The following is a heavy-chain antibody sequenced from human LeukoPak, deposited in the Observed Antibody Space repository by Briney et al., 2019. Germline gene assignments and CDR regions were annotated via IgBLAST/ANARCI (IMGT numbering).Heavy chain of an antibody. CDR2: ISSSSSYT. CDR3: ARGGYSGYDHDAFDI. J-gene: IGHJ3*02. V-gene: IGHV3-11*06. D-gene: IGHD5-12*01. CDR1: AFTFSDYS. Sequence: PGGSLRLSCAASAFTFSDYSMNWIRQAPGKGLEWLSYISSSSSYTNYADSLKGRFTISGDNAKNSLYLQMNSLRAEDTAVYYCARGGYSGYDHDAFDIWGQGTMVTVSS.